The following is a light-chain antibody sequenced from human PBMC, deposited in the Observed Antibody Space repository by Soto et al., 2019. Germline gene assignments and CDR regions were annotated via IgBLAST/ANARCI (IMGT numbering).Light chain of an antibody. V-gene: IGKV3-11*01. CDR1: QGVSSY. J-gene: IGKJ1*01. CDR2: DAS. Sequence: EIVLTQSPATLSLSPGERATLSCRASQGVSSYLAWYQQKPGQAPRLLIYDASNRATGIPARFSGSGSGTDFTLTISSLEPEDFAVYYCQQRGTFGQGTKVDIK. CDR3: QQRGT.